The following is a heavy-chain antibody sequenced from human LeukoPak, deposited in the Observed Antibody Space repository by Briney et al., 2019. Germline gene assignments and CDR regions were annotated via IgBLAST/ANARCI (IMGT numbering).Heavy chain of an antibody. D-gene: IGHD3-3*01. Sequence: SETLSLTCTVSGGSISSYYWSWVRQPPGKGLEWIGEINHSGSTNYNPSLKSRVTISVDTSKNQFSLKLSSVTAADTAVYYCASRRTMGSDYWGQGTLVTVSS. CDR3: ASRRTMGSDY. J-gene: IGHJ4*02. CDR2: INHSGST. CDR1: GGSISSYY. V-gene: IGHV4-34*01.